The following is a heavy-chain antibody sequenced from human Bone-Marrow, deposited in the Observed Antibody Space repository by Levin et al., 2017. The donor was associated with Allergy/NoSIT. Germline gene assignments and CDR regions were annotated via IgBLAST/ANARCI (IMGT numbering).Heavy chain of an antibody. Sequence: ASVKVSCTASGYTFNEYAITWVRQAPGQGLEWMGWVNAYNVDTQYAQNIQGRVTLTTDTSTSTAYMELRSLRSDDTAVYYCARAEYATSSAIDYWGQGTLVTVSS. CDR2: VNAYNVDT. D-gene: IGHD2-2*01. CDR3: ARAEYATSSAIDY. CDR1: GYTFNEYA. V-gene: IGHV1-18*01. J-gene: IGHJ4*02.